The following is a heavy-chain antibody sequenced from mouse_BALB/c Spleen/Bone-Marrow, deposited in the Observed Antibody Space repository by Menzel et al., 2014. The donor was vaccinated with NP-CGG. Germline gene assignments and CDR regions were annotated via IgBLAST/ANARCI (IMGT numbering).Heavy chain of an antibody. CDR2: IWGGGST. CDR3: AKLGRSYYYFDV. CDR1: GFSLTDYG. D-gene: IGHD1-1*01. V-gene: IGHV2-6-5*01. Sequence: VKVEESGPGLVAPSQSLSIACTVSGFSLTDYGVSWIRQPPGKGLEWLGVIWGGGSTYYNSALKSRLSISKDNSKSRVFLKMNSLQTVDTAMYYCAKLGRSYYYFDVWGAGTTVTVSS. J-gene: IGHJ1*01.